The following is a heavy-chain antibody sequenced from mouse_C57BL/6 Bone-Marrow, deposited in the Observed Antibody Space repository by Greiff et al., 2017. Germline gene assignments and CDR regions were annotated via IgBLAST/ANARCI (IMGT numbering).Heavy chain of an antibody. J-gene: IGHJ4*01. CDR2: IDPSDSYT. Sequence: QVQLQQPGAELVMPGASVKLSCKASGYTFTSYWMHWVKQRPGQGLEWIGEIDPSDSYTNYNQKLKGKSTLTVDKSSSTAYMQLSSLTSEDSAVYYCASHDDGYYYAMDYWGQGTSVTVSS. CDR3: ASHDDGYYYAMDY. D-gene: IGHD2-12*01. V-gene: IGHV1-69*01. CDR1: GYTFTSYW.